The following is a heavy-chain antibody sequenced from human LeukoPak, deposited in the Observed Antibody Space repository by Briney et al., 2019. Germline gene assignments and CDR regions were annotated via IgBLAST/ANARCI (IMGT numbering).Heavy chain of an antibody. CDR3: ARGDLYDGGGRNWFDP. CDR2: IDHSGST. J-gene: IGHJ5*02. CDR1: GGSFSGYH. D-gene: IGHD3-16*01. V-gene: IGHV4-34*01. Sequence: SETLSLTCVVYGGSFSGYHWSWIRQPPGKGLEWIGEIDHSGSTNYNPSLKGRVTISIDTSKKQFSLNLSSVTAADTAVYYCARGDLYDGGGRNWFDPWGQGTLVTVSS.